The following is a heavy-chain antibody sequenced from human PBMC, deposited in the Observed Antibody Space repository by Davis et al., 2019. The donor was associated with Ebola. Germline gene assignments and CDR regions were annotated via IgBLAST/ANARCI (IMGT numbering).Heavy chain of an antibody. CDR3: ASEYYDFWSGCYNYGMDV. CDR2: ISSSSSTI. V-gene: IGHV3-48*02. J-gene: IGHJ6*02. Sequence: GESLKISCAASGFTFSSYSMNWVRQAQGKGLERVSYISSSSSTIYYADSVKVRFTVSRDNAKNSLYLQMNSLRDEDTAVYYCASEYYDFWSGCYNYGMDVWGQGTTVTVSS. D-gene: IGHD3-3*01. CDR1: GFTFSSYS.